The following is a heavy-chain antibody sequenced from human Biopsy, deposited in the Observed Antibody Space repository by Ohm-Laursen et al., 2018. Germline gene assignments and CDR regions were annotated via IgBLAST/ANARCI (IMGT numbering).Heavy chain of an antibody. Sequence: SLRLSCAASGFSFSDKYMSWFRQAPGTGLEWVSYISRENIVYYADSVKGRFTISRDNAKNSLYLQMNSLRPEDTALYYCARHTKLVAVGTSTHGTEAFDLWGQGTMVTVSS. J-gene: IGHJ3*01. CDR1: GFSFSDKY. CDR3: ARHTKLVAVGTSTHGTEAFDL. V-gene: IGHV3-69-1*01. CDR2: ISRENIV. D-gene: IGHD2-21*02.